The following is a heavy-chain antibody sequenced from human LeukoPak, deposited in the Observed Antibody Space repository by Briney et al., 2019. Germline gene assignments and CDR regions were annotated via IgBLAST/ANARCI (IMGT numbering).Heavy chain of an antibody. V-gene: IGHV1-2*02. CDR2: ISPNSGGT. CDR1: GYTFTGYY. Sequence: ASVKVSCKASGYTFTGYYMHWVRQAPGQGREWMGWISPNSGGTNYAQKFQGRVTMTRDTSISTAYMELSRLRSDDTAVYYCARDYYDSSGYYYPLHFDYWGQGTLVTVSS. J-gene: IGHJ4*02. CDR3: ARDYYDSSGYYYPLHFDY. D-gene: IGHD3-22*01.